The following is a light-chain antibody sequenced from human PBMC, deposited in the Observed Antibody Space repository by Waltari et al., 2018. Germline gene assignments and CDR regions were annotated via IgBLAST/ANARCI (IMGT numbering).Light chain of an antibody. Sequence: SYELTQPPSVSVSPGQTASITCSGDKLGDKYACWYQQKPGQSPVLVIYQDSKRPSGIPERFSGSNSGNTATLTISGTQAMDEADCYCQAWDSSHNYVFGTGTKVTVL. CDR1: KLGDKY. CDR2: QDS. CDR3: QAWDSSHNYV. V-gene: IGLV3-1*01. J-gene: IGLJ1*01.